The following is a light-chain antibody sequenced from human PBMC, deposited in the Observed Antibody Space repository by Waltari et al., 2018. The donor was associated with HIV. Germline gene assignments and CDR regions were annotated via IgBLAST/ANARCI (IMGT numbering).Light chain of an antibody. CDR3: QSFDSSLSSSVV. CDR2: GDT. J-gene: IGLJ2*01. V-gene: IGLV1-40*01. CDR1: CSNIGSGYV. Sequence: HSVLTQAPSVSGAPGQRVTISCSGSCSNIGSGYVFHWSQQRPGTAPKPLIYGDTNRPSGVPDRFSGSKSGTSASLVITGLQPEDEADYYCQSFDSSLSSSVVFGGGTKLTVL.